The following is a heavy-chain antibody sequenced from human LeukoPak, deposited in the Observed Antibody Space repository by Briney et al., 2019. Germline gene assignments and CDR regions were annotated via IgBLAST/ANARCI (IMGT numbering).Heavy chain of an antibody. CDR3: ARAIFGADGYGDYPLDY. V-gene: IGHV1-69*13. CDR2: IIPIFGTA. Sequence: GASVKVSCKASGGTFSSYAISWVRQAPGQGLEWMGGIIPIFGTANYAQKFQGRVTITADESTSTAYMELSSLRSEDTAVYYCARAIFGADGYGDYPLDYWGQGTLVTVSS. CDR1: GGTFSSYA. J-gene: IGHJ4*02. D-gene: IGHD4-17*01.